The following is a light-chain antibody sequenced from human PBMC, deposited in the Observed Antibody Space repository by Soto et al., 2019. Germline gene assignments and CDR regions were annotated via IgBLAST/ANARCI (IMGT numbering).Light chain of an antibody. Sequence: EIVVTQSPATLSVYPGERAPLSCRASQSVSSSVAWYQQKPGQAPRLPIYGASTWATGIPARFSGSGSGTEFTLTNSSLQSEDFAVYYCQQDKDWPTTCGQGTKVEIK. J-gene: IGKJ1*01. CDR3: QQDKDWPTT. CDR2: GAS. CDR1: QSVSSS. V-gene: IGKV3-15*01.